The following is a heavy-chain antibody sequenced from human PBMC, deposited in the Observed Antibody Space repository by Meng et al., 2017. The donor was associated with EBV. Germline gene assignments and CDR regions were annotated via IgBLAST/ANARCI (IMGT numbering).Heavy chain of an antibody. D-gene: IGHD4-23*01. V-gene: IGHV4-34*01. J-gene: IGHJ4*02. CDR3: AGSYGGVLNY. CDR2: INHSGST. Sequence: QVQLQQWGAGLLKPSETLSLTCAVYGGSFSGYYWIWIRQPPGKGLEWIGEINHSGSTNYNPSLKSRVTISVDTSKNQFSLKLSSVAAADTAVYYCAGSYGGVLNYWGQGTLVTVSS. CDR1: GGSFSGYY.